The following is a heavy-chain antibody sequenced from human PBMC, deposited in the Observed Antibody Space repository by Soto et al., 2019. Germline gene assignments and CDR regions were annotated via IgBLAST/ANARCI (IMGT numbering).Heavy chain of an antibody. CDR1: GGTFSSYA. CDR2: IIPIFGTA. J-gene: IGHJ5*02. V-gene: IGHV1-69*12. Sequence: QVQLVQSGAEVKKPGSSVKVSCKASGGTFSSYAISWVRQAPGQGLEWMGGIIPIFGTANYAQKFQGRVTMXGXEXXSTAYMELSSLRSEDTAVYYCARELATVGTGWFDPWGQGSLVTVSS. D-gene: IGHD5-12*01. CDR3: ARELATVGTGWFDP.